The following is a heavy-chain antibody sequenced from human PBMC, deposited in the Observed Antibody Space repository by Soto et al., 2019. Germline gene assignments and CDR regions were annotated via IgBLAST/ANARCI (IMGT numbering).Heavy chain of an antibody. V-gene: IGHV1-46*01. CDR1: GYTFTIYY. D-gene: IGHD6-13*01. Sequence: ASVKVSCKASGYTFTIYYMHWVLQAPGQGLEWMGIINPSGGSTSYAQKFQGRVTMTRDTSTSTVYMELSSLRSEDTAVYYCARAYSSSWYEDYYYGMDVWGQGTTVTVSS. CDR3: ARAYSSSWYEDYYYGMDV. J-gene: IGHJ6*02. CDR2: INPSGGST.